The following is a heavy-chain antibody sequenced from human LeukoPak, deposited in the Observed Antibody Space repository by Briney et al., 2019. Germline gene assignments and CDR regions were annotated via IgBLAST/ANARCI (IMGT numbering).Heavy chain of an antibody. CDR3: AKRSGCTTGWFFDF. CDR1: GFSFSSYA. J-gene: IGHJ4*02. CDR2: ISGSGDNT. D-gene: IGHD6-19*01. V-gene: IGHV3-23*01. Sequence: GGSLRLSCAASGFSFSSYAMSWVRQAPGKGLEWVSSISGSGDNTYYAESVKGRFTISRDNSKNTLFLQMHTLRAEDTAVFYCAKRSGCTTGWFFDFWGQGTLVTVSS.